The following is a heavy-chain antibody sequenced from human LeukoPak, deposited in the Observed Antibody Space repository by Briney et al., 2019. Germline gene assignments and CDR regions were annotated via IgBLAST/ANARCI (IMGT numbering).Heavy chain of an antibody. CDR1: GYTFTGYY. D-gene: IGHD6-19*01. Sequence: ASVKVSCKASGYTFTGYYMHWVRQAPGQGLEWMGWINPNSGGTNYAQKFQGRVSMTRDTSISTAYMELSRLRSDDTAVYYCASHSSGWYEYYFDYWGQGTLVTVSS. J-gene: IGHJ4*02. CDR2: INPNSGGT. CDR3: ASHSSGWYEYYFDY. V-gene: IGHV1-2*02.